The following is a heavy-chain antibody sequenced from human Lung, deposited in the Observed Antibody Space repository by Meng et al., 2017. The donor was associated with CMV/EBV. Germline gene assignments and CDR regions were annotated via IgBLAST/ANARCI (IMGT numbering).Heavy chain of an antibody. J-gene: IGHJ4*02. V-gene: IGHV4-4*02. CDR3: ARGRQDAWELLAY. Sequence: GRRQEPGPGLGNPSGPLSLTCGVSGASISSNIRWTWVRQPPGKGLEWIGDIDDSGSTNYNPSLNSRISISLDKSKNHFSLKVNSVTAADTAVYYCARGRQDAWELLAYWGQGALVTVSS. CDR1: GASISSNIR. CDR2: IDDSGST. D-gene: IGHD1-26*01.